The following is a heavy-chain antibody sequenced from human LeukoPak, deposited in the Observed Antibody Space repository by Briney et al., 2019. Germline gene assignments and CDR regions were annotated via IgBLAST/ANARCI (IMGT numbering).Heavy chain of an antibody. CDR2: IYTSGST. CDR1: GGSISSGSYY. J-gene: IGHJ4*02. CDR3: AREAAAPPYYFDY. V-gene: IGHV4-61*02. D-gene: IGHD2-15*01. Sequence: SETLSLTCTVSGGSISSGSYYWSWIRQPAGKGLEWIGRIYTSGSTNYNPSLKSRVTISVDTSKNQFTLKLSSVTAADTAVYYCAREAAAPPYYFDYWGQGTLVTVSS.